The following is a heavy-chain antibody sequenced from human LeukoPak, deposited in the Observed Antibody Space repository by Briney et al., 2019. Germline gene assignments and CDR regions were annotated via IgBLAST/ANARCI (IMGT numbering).Heavy chain of an antibody. CDR2: ISGSGGST. D-gene: IGHD6-19*01. V-gene: IGHV3-23*01. CDR3: AKGGAAVGAVAGYFDY. Sequence: PGGSLRLSCAASGFTFSSYAMSWVRQAPGKGLEWVSAISGSGGSTYYADSVKGRFTISRDNSKNTLYLQMNSLRAEDTAVYYCAKGGAAVGAVAGYFDYWGQGTLVTVSS. J-gene: IGHJ4*02. CDR1: GFTFSSYA.